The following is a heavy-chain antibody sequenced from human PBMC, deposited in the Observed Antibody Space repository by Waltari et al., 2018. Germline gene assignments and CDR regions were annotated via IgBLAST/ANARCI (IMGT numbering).Heavy chain of an antibody. J-gene: IGHJ4*02. CDR1: GYSISTDYY. V-gene: IGHV4-38-2*01. CDR2: IHHSGST. CDR3: ARGQGY. Sequence: QVQLQESGLGLVKPSETLSLTCAVSGYSISTDYYWVWIRQPPGKGLEWIGNIHHSGSTYYNPSLKSRVSISLDTSKNQFSLELSSLTADDTAVYYCARGQGYWGQGTLVTVSS.